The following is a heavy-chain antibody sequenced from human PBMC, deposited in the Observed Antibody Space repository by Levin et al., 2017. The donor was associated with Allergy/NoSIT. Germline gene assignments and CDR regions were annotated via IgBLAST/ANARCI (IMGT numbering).Heavy chain of an antibody. J-gene: IGHJ6*02. D-gene: IGHD6-19*01. CDR1: GGSISSYH. V-gene: IGHV4-59*01. CDR3: ARDRVVAGSGTYYYYGMAV. Sequence: SETLSLTCFVSGGSISSYHWRWIRQPPGKGLEWIGYIYYSGSTNYNPSLKSRVTISVDTSKNHFSLTLNSVTAADTAVYYCARDRVVAGSGTYYYYGMAVWGQGTTVTVSS. CDR2: IYYSGST.